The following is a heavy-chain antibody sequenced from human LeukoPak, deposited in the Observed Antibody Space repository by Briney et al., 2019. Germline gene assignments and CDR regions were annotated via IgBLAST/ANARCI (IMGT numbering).Heavy chain of an antibody. CDR1: GGSFSAYY. D-gene: IGHD3-22*01. V-gene: IGHV4-34*01. Sequence: SETLSLTCAVYGGSFSAYYWSWIRQPPGKGLEWIGEINHTGSTSYNPSLKSRVTISVDTSKNQFSLKLSSVTAADTAVYYCARDLLHRGYAFDIWGRGTMVTVSS. CDR3: ARDLLHRGYAFDI. CDR2: INHTGST. J-gene: IGHJ3*02.